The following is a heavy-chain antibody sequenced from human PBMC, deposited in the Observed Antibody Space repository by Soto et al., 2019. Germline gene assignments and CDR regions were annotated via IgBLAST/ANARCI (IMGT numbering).Heavy chain of an antibody. CDR2: FDPEDGET. Sequence: ASVKVSRKVSGYTLPELSMHWVRQAPGKGREWMGGFDPEDGETIYAQKFQGRVTMTEDTSTGTAYMELSSLRSEDTAVYYCATKTDCTNGVCYRGWYYYGMDVWGQGTTVTVSS. CDR3: ATKTDCTNGVCYRGWYYYGMDV. J-gene: IGHJ6*02. CDR1: GYTLPELS. V-gene: IGHV1-24*01. D-gene: IGHD2-8*01.